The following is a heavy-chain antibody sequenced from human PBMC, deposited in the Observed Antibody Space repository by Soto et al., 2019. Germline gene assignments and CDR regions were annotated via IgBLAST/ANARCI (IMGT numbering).Heavy chain of an antibody. Sequence: QVQVVESGGGLVQPGRSLRLSCTASGFTFSGHAMHWVRQPPGKGLEWVAQIWYDGSNKYYADSVKGRFTISRDNSKNILYVQMDSLRVEDTAVYYCARDGQSLAPYALDVWGQGTSVTVSS. J-gene: IGHJ6*02. CDR1: GFTFSGHA. CDR2: IWYDGSNK. V-gene: IGHV3-33*01. D-gene: IGHD6-19*01. CDR3: ARDGQSLAPYALDV.